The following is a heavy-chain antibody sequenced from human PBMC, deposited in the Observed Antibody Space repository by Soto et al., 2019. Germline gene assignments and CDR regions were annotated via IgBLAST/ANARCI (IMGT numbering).Heavy chain of an antibody. CDR1: GFAFSSYT. J-gene: IGHJ6*03. V-gene: IGHV3-23*01. CDR3: AKLAGTSPRYYYYYMDV. Sequence: GGSLILSCAASGFAFSSYTICWGRQPPGKGLEWVSAISGSGGSTYYADSVNSRFTISRDNTNNTLYLQMNSLRAEDAAVYYCAKLAGTSPRYYYYYMDVWGKGTTVTVSS. D-gene: IGHD1-7*01. CDR2: ISGSGGST.